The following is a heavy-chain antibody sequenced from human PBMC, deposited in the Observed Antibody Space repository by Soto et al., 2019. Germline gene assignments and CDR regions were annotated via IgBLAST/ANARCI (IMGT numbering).Heavy chain of an antibody. V-gene: IGHV3-13*01. CDR2: IGTLHDT. Sequence: EVQLVESGGGLVQPGGSLRLSCAASGFTFSASDMHWVRQAAGKGLEWVSAIGTLHDTYYPDSVKGRFTISRDNAKNSLYLQMKSLRAGDPAVYYCARQASYWHGGGGWLDPWGQGTLVTVSS. D-gene: IGHD2-8*02. J-gene: IGHJ5*02. CDR3: ARQASYWHGGGGWLDP. CDR1: GFTFSASD.